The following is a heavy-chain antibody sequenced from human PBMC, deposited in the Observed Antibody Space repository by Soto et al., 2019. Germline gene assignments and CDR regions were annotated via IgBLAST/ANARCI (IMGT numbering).Heavy chain of an antibody. CDR3: ARGVPTPYHFDY. J-gene: IGHJ4*02. V-gene: IGHV4-31*01. CDR1: AGSISSGGYY. D-gene: IGHD2-2*01. CDR2: IYYSGST. Sequence: SETLSLTCTVSAGSISSGGYYWSWIRQHPGKGLEWIGYIYYSGSTYYNPSLKSPVTISVDTSKNQFSLKLSSVTAADTAVYYCARGVPTPYHFDYWAQGTLVTVSS.